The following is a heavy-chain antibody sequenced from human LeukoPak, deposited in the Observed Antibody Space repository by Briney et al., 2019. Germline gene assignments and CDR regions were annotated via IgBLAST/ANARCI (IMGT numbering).Heavy chain of an antibody. CDR3: ARGGSYFDISGYYFY. CDR1: GFTFSSYN. J-gene: IGHJ4*02. Sequence: PGGSLRLSCAAAGFTFSSYNMNWVRQAPGKGLEWVSSISSSSSYIYYADSVRGRFTISRDNAKNSLYLQINSLRAEDTAVYYCARGGSYFDISGYYFYWGQGTLVTVSS. CDR2: ISSSSSYI. D-gene: IGHD3-22*01. V-gene: IGHV3-21*01.